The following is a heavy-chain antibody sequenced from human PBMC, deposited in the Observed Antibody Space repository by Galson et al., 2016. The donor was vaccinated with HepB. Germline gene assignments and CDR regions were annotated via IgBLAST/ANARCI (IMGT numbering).Heavy chain of an antibody. J-gene: IGHJ3*01. CDR2: ISYLGISQ. CDR3: ARAGGTTIIFAFDL. CDR1: GYTFSSYI. Sequence: SLRLSCAASGYTFSSYIIHWVRQAPGKGLEWVSVISYLGISQDYADSVKGRFTISRDDSKNTLYLQLNGLRPEDTAVYYCARAGGTTIIFAFDLWGRGTLVTVSS. D-gene: IGHD1-14*01. V-gene: IGHV3-30-3*02.